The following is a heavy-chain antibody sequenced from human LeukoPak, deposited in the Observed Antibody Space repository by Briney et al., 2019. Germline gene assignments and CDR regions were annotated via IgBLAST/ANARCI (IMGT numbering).Heavy chain of an antibody. Sequence: SETLSLTCTVSGDSISGYYWSWIRQPPGKELEWIAYIHNSGTTNYNPSLKSRVTMSVNTSKNQFSLRLSSVTAADTAVYYCTRGTVTTYYFDCWGQGTLVTVSS. J-gene: IGHJ4*02. D-gene: IGHD4-17*01. V-gene: IGHV4-59*01. CDR1: GDSISGYY. CDR2: IHNSGTT. CDR3: TRGTVTTYYFDC.